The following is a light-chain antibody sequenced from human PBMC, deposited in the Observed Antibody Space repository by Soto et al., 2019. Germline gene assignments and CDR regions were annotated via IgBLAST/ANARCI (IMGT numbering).Light chain of an antibody. CDR2: GAS. CDR1: QSIGSA. V-gene: IGKV3-15*01. J-gene: IGKJ1*01. Sequence: EIVLTQSPATLSVSPGDRATLSCRASQSIGSAIAWYHQRSGQSPRLLIYGASTRATGIPVRFSGSGSGTEFTLTISSLQSEDFAVYYCHQYNYWPTFGQGTKVDIK. CDR3: HQYNYWPT.